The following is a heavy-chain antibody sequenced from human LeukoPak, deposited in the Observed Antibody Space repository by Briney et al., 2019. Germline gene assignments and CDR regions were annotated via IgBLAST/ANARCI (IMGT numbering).Heavy chain of an antibody. CDR2: IYYSGST. Sequence: SETLSLTCTVSGGSISSSSYYWGWIRQPPGKGLEWIGSIYYSGSTYYNPSLKSRVTISVDTSKNQFSLKLRSVTAADTAVYYCARGVPYYYDSSGYPFDYWGQGTLVTVSS. J-gene: IGHJ4*02. CDR3: ARGVPYYYDSSGYPFDY. CDR1: GGSISSSSYY. D-gene: IGHD3-22*01. V-gene: IGHV4-39*07.